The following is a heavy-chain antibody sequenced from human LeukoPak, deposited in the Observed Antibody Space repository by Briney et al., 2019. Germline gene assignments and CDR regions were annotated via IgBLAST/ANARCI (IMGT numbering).Heavy chain of an antibody. CDR2: IYSGGST. Sequence: GGSLRLSCAASGFTVSSNYMSWVRQAPGKGLEWVSVIYSGGSTYYADSVKGRFTISRDNAKNSLYLQMNSLRAEDTAVYYCARANWYTVTTAFDYWGQGTLVTVSS. V-gene: IGHV3-53*01. D-gene: IGHD4-17*01. CDR1: GFTVSSNY. J-gene: IGHJ4*02. CDR3: ARANWYTVTTAFDY.